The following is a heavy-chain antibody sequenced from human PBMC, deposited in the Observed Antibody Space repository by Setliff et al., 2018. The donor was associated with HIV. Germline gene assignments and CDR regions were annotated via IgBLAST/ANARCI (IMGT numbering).Heavy chain of an antibody. CDR1: GASLSGDY. J-gene: IGHJ5*02. V-gene: IGHV4-34*01. D-gene: IGHD3-3*01. CDR3: ARGVGRFGVVTWFHP. CDR2: INHGGNT. Sequence: SETLSLTCAVYGASLSGDYWTWIRQPPGRGMEWIGEINHGGNTNYNPSLKSRVTMSLDTSKSQFSLTLTSVTAADTAVYYCARGVGRFGVVTWFHPWGHGMLVTVSS.